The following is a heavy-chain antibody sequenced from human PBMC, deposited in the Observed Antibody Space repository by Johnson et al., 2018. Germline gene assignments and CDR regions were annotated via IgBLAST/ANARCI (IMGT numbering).Heavy chain of an antibody. CDR2: IRSTAYGGTT. J-gene: IGHJ6*03. V-gene: IGHV3-49*05. CDR1: GFTFGDYA. D-gene: IGHD5/OR15-5a*01. Sequence: VQLVESGGGLVKPGRSLRLSCTASGFTFGDYAMSWFRQAPGKGLEWVGFIRSTAYGGTTEYAASVKGRFTISRDDSKSIAYMQMNSLKTEETAVYYCTKCESVYYYYYMDVWGKGTTVTVSS. CDR3: TKCESVYYYYYMDV.